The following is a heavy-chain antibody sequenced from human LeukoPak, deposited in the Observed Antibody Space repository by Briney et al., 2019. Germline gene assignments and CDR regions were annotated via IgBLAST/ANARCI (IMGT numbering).Heavy chain of an antibody. Sequence: KPSETLSLTCTVSGGSISSSSYYWGWIRQPPGKGLEWIGSIYYSGSTYYNPSLKSRVTISVDTSKNQFSLKLSPVTAADTAVYYCARQEAAAGYYFDYWGQGTLVTVSS. CDR3: ARQEAAAGYYFDY. CDR1: GGSISSSSYY. D-gene: IGHD6-13*01. CDR2: IYYSGST. J-gene: IGHJ4*02. V-gene: IGHV4-39*01.